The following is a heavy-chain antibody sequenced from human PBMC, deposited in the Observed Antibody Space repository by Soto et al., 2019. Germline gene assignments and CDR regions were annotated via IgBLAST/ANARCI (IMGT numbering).Heavy chain of an antibody. Sequence: QVQLVQSGAEVKRPGSSVKVSCKASGDTFSFYSINWVRQAPGLGLEWMGRVNPILSMSNYAQRFQGRVPXTXDXXTSTAYMELRGLRSEDTAMYYCATSYGSGYRAFDYWGQGALVTVSS. CDR2: VNPILSMS. CDR1: GDTFSFYS. CDR3: ATSYGSGYRAFDY. V-gene: IGHV1-69*04. J-gene: IGHJ4*02. D-gene: IGHD3-10*01.